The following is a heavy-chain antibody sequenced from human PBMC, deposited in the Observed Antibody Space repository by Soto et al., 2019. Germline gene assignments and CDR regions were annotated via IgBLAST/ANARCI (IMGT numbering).Heavy chain of an antibody. CDR2: YYSGSP. Sequence: SETLSLTCTVSGGSVSTYYWSWIRQPPGKGLEWIGYYSGSPNYNPSLESRVTISLDTSKSQLFLGLTSVTAADTAVYYCARGIGGARSASDIWGQGTMVTVSS. CDR1: GGSVSTYY. J-gene: IGHJ3*02. CDR3: ARGIGGARSASDI. V-gene: IGHV4-59*02.